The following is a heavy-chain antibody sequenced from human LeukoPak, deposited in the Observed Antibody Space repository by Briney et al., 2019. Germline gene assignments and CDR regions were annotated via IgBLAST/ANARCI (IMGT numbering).Heavy chain of an antibody. Sequence: SETLSLTCAVYGGSFSGYYWSWIRQPSGKGLEWIGEINHSGSTNYNPSLKSRVTISVDTSKNQFSLKLSSVTAADTAVYYCARSLVHSSSWFDYWGQGTLVTVSS. CDR3: ARSLVHSSSWFDY. CDR2: INHSGST. D-gene: IGHD6-13*01. V-gene: IGHV4-34*01. J-gene: IGHJ4*02. CDR1: GGSFSGYY.